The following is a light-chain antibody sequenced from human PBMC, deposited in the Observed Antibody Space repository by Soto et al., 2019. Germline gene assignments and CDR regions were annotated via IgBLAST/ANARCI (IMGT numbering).Light chain of an antibody. CDR3: QSYDSSPSGYV. CDR1: SSNIGAGYD. V-gene: IGLV1-40*01. Sequence: QSVLTQPPSVSGAPGQRVTISCTGSSSNIGAGYDVHWYQQFSGTAPKLLIYGNNNRPSGVPDRFSGSKSGTSASLAITGLQAEDEGDYYCQSYDSSPSGYVFGTGTKVTVL. CDR2: GNN. J-gene: IGLJ1*01.